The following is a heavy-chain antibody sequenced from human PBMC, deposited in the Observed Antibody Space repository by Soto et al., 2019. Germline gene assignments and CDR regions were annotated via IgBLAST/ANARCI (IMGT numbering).Heavy chain of an antibody. CDR1: GYRFTNYW. V-gene: IGHV5-51*01. Sequence: GESLKISCKGSGYRFTNYWIGWVRQMPGKGLEWMGIIYPGDSDTRYSPSFQGQVTISADKSINTAYLQWSSLKASDTAMYYCARGYCSGTTCYEFDYWGQGTQVTVPQ. CDR2: IYPGDSDT. CDR3: ARGYCSGTTCYEFDY. J-gene: IGHJ4*02. D-gene: IGHD2-2*01.